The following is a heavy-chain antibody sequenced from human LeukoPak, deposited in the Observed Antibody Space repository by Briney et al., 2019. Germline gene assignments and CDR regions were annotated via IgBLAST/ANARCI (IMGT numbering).Heavy chain of an antibody. D-gene: IGHD6-19*01. V-gene: IGHV4-59*01. Sequence: SETLSLTCTVSGGSISSYYWSWIRQPPGKGLEWIGYIYYSGSTNYNPSLKSRVTISVDTSKNQFSLKLSSVTAADTAVYYCARVLAVAGGKYYFVYWGQGTLVTVSS. J-gene: IGHJ4*02. CDR1: GGSISSYY. CDR3: ARVLAVAGGKYYFVY. CDR2: IYYSGST.